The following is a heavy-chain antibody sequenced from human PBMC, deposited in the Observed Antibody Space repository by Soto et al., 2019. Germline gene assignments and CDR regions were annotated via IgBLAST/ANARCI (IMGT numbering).Heavy chain of an antibody. CDR2: IYYSGTT. V-gene: IGHV4-31*03. D-gene: IGHD2-2*01. Sequence: QVQLQESGPGLVKPSQTLSLTCTVSGGSISSGGSYWSWIRQSPGKGLEWIGYIYYSGTTYYNPSFKSRGSMSLYTSKNQFSMKLSSVTAADTAIYDCAGCHCFSSSCSYLDLWGRGTLVTVSS. CDR3: AGCHCFSSSCSYLDL. J-gene: IGHJ2*01. CDR1: GGSISSGGSY.